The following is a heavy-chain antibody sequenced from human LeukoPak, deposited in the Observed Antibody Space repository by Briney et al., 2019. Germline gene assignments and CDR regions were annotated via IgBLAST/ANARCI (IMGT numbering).Heavy chain of an antibody. CDR2: ISGSGGST. V-gene: IGHV3-23*01. CDR3: AKVEGSYYGSGPYDY. CDR1: GFTFSSYG. D-gene: IGHD3-10*01. J-gene: IGHJ4*02. Sequence: GGSLRLSCAASGFTFSSYGMSWVRQAPGKGLEWVSAISGSGGSTYYADSVKGRFTISRDNSKNTLYLQMNSLRAEDTAVYYCAKVEGSYYGSGPYDYWGQGTLVTVSS.